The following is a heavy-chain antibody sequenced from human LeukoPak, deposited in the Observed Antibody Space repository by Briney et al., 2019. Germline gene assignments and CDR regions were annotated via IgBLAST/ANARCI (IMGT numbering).Heavy chain of an antibody. Sequence: GGSLRLSCAASGFTFSSYAMSWVRQAPGKGLEWVSNISGSSGSGGSTYYADSVKGRFTISRDNSKNTLYLQMNSLRAEDTAVYYCAKYYPTVNWYFDYWGQGTLVTVSS. CDR3: AKYYPTVNWYFDY. CDR1: GFTFSSYA. J-gene: IGHJ4*02. D-gene: IGHD4-11*01. V-gene: IGHV3-23*01. CDR2: ISGSSGSGGST.